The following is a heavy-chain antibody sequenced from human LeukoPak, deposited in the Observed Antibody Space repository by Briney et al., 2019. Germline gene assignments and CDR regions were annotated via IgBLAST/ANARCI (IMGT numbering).Heavy chain of an antibody. D-gene: IGHD3-3*01. V-gene: IGHV4-31*03. J-gene: IGHJ4*02. CDR3: ARDFGGLGKIDY. Sequence: SETLSLTCTVSGGSFSSGGYYWSWIRQHPGKGLEWIGYIFYSGTTYYNPSLKSRVIISVDASKNQFSLRLSSVTSSDTAVDYCARDFGGLGKIDYWGQGTLVTVSS. CDR1: GGSFSSGGYY. CDR2: IFYSGTT.